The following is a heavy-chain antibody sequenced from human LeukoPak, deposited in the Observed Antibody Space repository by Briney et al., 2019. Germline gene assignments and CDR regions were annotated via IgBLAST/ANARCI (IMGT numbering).Heavy chain of an antibody. CDR3: ARGQTARD. CDR2: IYSGGNA. J-gene: IGHJ4*02. CDR1: GFSVSNNC. V-gene: IGHV3-66*02. Sequence: GGSLRLSCAASGFSVSNNCLSWVRRAPGKGLEWVSVIYSGGNAYYADYVKGRFTMSRDNSKNTVYLQMESLRSEDTSIYYCARGQTARDWGQGTQVTVSS. D-gene: IGHD6-6*01.